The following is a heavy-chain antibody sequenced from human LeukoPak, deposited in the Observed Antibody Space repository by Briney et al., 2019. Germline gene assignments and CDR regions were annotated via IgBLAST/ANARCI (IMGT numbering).Heavy chain of an antibody. V-gene: IGHV5-51*01. J-gene: IGHJ6*04. Sequence: GESLKISCKGSGYRITSYWIGWVRQTSGKGLEGIGIIYPGGSDTRYSPSFKGHVTISADKSISTAYLQWSSLKASDTAMYYCARIFSGYGMDVWGKGTTVTVSS. D-gene: IGHD1-26*01. CDR2: IYPGGSDT. CDR1: GYRITSYW. CDR3: ARIFSGYGMDV.